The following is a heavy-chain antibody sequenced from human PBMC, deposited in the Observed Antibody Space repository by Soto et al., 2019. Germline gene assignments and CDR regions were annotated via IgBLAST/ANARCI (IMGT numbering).Heavy chain of an antibody. Sequence: PLRRSSVAPGVTFGRRRVSWVRQDTREVLEWVSTINDTGGDAKYADSVRGRFTISRYDSKNTLHLQMSSLRAEESAVYYFARGSTDSYPGSRIFDFWGRGTLVTV. V-gene: IGHV3-23*01. CDR2: INDTGGDA. CDR1: GVTFGRRR. J-gene: IGHJ4*02. CDR3: ARGSTDSYPGSRIFDF. D-gene: IGHD3-10*01.